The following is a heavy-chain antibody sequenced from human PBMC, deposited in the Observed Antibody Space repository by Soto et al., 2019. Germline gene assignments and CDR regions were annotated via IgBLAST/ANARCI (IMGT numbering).Heavy chain of an antibody. CDR1: GFTFSSYA. J-gene: IGHJ4*02. CDR3: ASESGSYPFGY. D-gene: IGHD1-26*01. V-gene: IGHV3-30-3*01. Sequence: VQLVESGGGVVQPGRSLRLSCAASGFTFSSYAMHWVRQAPGKGLEWVAVISYDGSNKYYADSVKGRFTISRDNSKNTLYLQMNSLRAEDTAVYYCASESGSYPFGYWGQGTLVTVSS. CDR2: ISYDGSNK.